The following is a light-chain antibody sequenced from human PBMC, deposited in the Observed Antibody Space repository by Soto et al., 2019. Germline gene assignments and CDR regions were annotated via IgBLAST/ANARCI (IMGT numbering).Light chain of an antibody. CDR1: SSNIGNNN. CDR2: DNN. V-gene: IGLV1-51*01. J-gene: IGLJ2*01. Sequence: QSVLPQPPSVSAAPGQKVTISCSGSSSNIGNNNVSWYQQIPGTAPKLLIYDNNERPSGIPARFSGSKSGTSATLGITGLQTGDEADYYCGTWDGSLTAVVFGGGTKLTVL. CDR3: GTWDGSLTAVV.